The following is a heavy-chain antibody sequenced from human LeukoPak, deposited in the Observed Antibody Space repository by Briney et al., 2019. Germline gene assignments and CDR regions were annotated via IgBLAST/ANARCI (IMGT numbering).Heavy chain of an antibody. Sequence: PGGSLRLSCTASGFTFGDYAMSWVRQAPGKGLEWVGFIRSKAYGGTTEYAASVKGRFTISRDDSKSIAYLQMNSLKTEDTAVYYCTRVRRLHPADYYDSSGQDYWGQGTLVTVSS. J-gene: IGHJ4*02. CDR1: GFTFGDYA. CDR3: TRVRRLHPADYYDSSGQDY. V-gene: IGHV3-49*04. D-gene: IGHD3-22*01. CDR2: IRSKAYGGTT.